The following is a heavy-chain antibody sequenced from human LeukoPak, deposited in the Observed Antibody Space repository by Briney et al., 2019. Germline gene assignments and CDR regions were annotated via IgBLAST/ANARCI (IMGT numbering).Heavy chain of an antibody. D-gene: IGHD4-23*01. CDR3: AREAVTLYYYYYYVDV. Sequence: GGSLRLSCAASGFTFSSYEMNWVRQAPGKGLEWVSYISSSGSTIYYADSVKGRFTISRDNAKNSLYLQMNSLRAEDTAVYYCAREAVTLYYYYYYVDVWGKGTTVTVSS. V-gene: IGHV3-48*03. CDR2: ISSSGSTI. J-gene: IGHJ6*03. CDR1: GFTFSSYE.